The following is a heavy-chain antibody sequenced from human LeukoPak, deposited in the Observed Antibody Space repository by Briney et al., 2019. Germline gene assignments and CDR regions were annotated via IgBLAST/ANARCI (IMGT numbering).Heavy chain of an antibody. D-gene: IGHD3-22*01. Sequence: SETLSLTCAVYGGSFSSYYWSWIRQPPGKGLEWIGEINHSGSSNYNPSLKTRVTISVDTSKNQFSLKPSSVTAADTAVYYCARVKYYYDSSGSGHDAFDIWGQGTMVTVSS. CDR3: ARVKYYYDSSGSGHDAFDI. V-gene: IGHV4-34*01. J-gene: IGHJ3*02. CDR1: GGSFSSYY. CDR2: INHSGSS.